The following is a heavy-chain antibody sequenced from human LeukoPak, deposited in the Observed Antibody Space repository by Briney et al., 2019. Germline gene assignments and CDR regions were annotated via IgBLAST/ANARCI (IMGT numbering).Heavy chain of an antibody. CDR2: MNPNSGST. Sequence: GASVKVSCKASGYTFTSYDINWVRQATGQGLEWMGWMNPNSGSTGYAQKFQGRVTITRNTSISTAYMELSSLRSEDTAVYYCARVGDWGLYFDYWGQGTLVTVSS. V-gene: IGHV1-8*03. CDR1: GYTFTSYD. D-gene: IGHD7-27*01. CDR3: ARVGDWGLYFDY. J-gene: IGHJ4*02.